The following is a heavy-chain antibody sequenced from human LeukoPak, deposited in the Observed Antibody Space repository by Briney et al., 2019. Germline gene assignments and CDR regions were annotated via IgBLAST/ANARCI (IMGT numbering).Heavy chain of an antibody. V-gene: IGHV3-7*01. CDR1: GFIFTDYW. CDR3: ANSLL. J-gene: IGHJ4*02. Sequence: PGGSLRLSGAASGFIFTDYWMYWVRQAPGRGLAWVANIKDDGSEKNYVDSVKGRFTISRDNAKNSVYLQRNSLRVEDTAVYYCANSLLGGQGTLVTVSS. CDR2: IKDDGSEK. D-gene: IGHD2-21*01.